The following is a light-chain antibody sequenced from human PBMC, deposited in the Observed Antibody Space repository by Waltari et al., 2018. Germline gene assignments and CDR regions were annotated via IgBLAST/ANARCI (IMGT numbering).Light chain of an antibody. V-gene: IGLV2-14*01. J-gene: IGLJ1*01. CDR1: RSDVGGYYS. CDR2: DVT. Sequence: QSALTQPASVSGSPGQSITISCPGTRSDVGGYYSVSWFQQHPGKAPKLMIYDVTKRPSGVADRFTGSKSANTASLIISGLQGEDEADYYCSSYTSSRTYVFGTGTKVTVL. CDR3: SSYTSSRTYV.